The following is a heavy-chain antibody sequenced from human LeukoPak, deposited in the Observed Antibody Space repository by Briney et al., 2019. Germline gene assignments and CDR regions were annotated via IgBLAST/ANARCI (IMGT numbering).Heavy chain of an antibody. CDR2: IYTSGST. CDR1: GGSTSSGSYY. CDR3: ARDRVLLWFGELSIQSPRDYYYYGMDV. Sequence: SQTLSLTCTASGGSTSSGSYYWSWIRQPAGKGLEWIGRIYTSGSTNYNPSLKSRVTTSVDTSKNQFSLKLSSVTAADTAVYYCARDRVLLWFGELSIQSPRDYYYYGMDVWGQGTTVTVSS. D-gene: IGHD3-10*01. V-gene: IGHV4-61*02. J-gene: IGHJ6*02.